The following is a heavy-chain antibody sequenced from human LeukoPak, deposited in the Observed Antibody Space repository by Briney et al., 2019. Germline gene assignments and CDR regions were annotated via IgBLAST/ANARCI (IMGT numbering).Heavy chain of an antibody. V-gene: IGHV3-9*01. CDR1: GFTFDDYA. CDR2: ISWNSGSI. J-gene: IGHJ3*02. D-gene: IGHD3-22*01. Sequence: GRSLRLSCAASGFTFDDYAMHWVRQAPGKGLEWVSGISWNSGSIGYADSVKGRFTISRDNAKNSLYLQMNSLRAEDTALYYCAKEQRITMIPRGAFDIWGQGTMVTVSS. CDR3: AKEQRITMIPRGAFDI.